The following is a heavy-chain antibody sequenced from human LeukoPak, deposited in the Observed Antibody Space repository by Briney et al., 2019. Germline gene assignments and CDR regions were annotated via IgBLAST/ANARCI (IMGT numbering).Heavy chain of an antibody. D-gene: IGHD2-2*01. J-gene: IGHJ4*02. CDR1: GYTFTGYY. V-gene: IGHV1-2*02. Sequence: ASVKVSCKASGYTFTGYYVHWVRQAPGQGLEWMGWINPNSGGTNYAQKFQGRVTMTRDTSISTAYMELSRLRSDDTAVYYCARDVIVVVPAARFDYWGQGTLVTVSS. CDR2: INPNSGGT. CDR3: ARDVIVVVPAARFDY.